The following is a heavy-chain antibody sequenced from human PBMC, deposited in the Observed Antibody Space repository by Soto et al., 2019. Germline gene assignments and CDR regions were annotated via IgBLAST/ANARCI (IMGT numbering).Heavy chain of an antibody. CDR3: AKVPNYDFWSGHLMDV. CDR1: GFTFSSDP. V-gene: IGHV3-23*01. D-gene: IGHD3-3*01. J-gene: IGHJ6*03. CDR2: IRGSGGTT. Sequence: GGSRRLSCTASGFTFSSDPMNWLRQAPGKGLELVSAIRGSGGTTYYADSVKGRFTISRDNSENTLYLQMNSLRAEDTAVYYCAKVPNYDFWSGHLMDVWGKGTTVTVSS.